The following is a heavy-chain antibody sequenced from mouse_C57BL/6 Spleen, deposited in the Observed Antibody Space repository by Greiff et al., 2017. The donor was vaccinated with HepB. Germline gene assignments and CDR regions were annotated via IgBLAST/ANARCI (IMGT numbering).Heavy chain of an antibody. Sequence: QVQLQQSGAELVKPGASVKISCKASGYAFSSYWMNWVKQRPGKGLEWIGQIYPGDGDTNYNGKSKGKATLTADKSSSTAYMQLSSLTSEDSAVYFCARGDYGDYYAMDYWGQGTSVTVSS. CDR1: GYAFSSYW. J-gene: IGHJ4*01. CDR2: IYPGDGDT. D-gene: IGHD2-4*01. V-gene: IGHV1-80*01. CDR3: ARGDYGDYYAMDY.